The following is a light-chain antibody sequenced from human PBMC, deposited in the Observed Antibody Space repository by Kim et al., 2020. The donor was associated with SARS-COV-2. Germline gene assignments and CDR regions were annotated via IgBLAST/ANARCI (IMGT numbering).Light chain of an antibody. Sequence: YELTQPPSVSVSPGQTASITCSGDRLGHKYVCWYRDKPGQSPEVVIYQDTKRPSGIPERFSGSNSGNTATLTISGTQDVDEADYYCQVWDSTTTVFGGG. CDR2: QDT. CDR3: QVWDSTTTV. V-gene: IGLV3-1*01. J-gene: IGLJ2*01. CDR1: RLGHKY.